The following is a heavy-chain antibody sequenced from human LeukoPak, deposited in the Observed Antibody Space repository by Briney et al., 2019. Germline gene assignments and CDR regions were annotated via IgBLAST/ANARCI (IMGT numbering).Heavy chain of an antibody. J-gene: IGHJ4*02. CDR3: TTDAYYYYDSSGYFNY. CDR2: IKSKTDGGTT. CDR1: GFTFSNAW. V-gene: IGHV3-15*01. Sequence: RSGGSLRLSCAASGFTFSNAWMSWVRQAPGKGLEWVGRIKSKTDGGTTDYAAPVKGRFTISRDDSKNTLYLQMNSLKTEDTAVYYCTTDAYYYYDSSGYFNYWGQGTLVTVSS. D-gene: IGHD3-22*01.